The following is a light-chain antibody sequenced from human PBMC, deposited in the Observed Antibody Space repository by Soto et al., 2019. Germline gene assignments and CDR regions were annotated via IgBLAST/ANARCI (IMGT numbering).Light chain of an antibody. CDR3: EAWDSNLSGGV. CDR2: DND. CDR1: SSDVGGYNY. J-gene: IGLJ3*02. Sequence: QSVLTQPASVSGSPGQSITISCTGTSSDVGGYNYVSWYQQHPGKAPKLMIYDNDKRPSGIPDRFSASKSGTSATLDITGLQTGDEADYYCEAWDSNLSGGVFGGGTKVTVL. V-gene: IGLV2-14*01.